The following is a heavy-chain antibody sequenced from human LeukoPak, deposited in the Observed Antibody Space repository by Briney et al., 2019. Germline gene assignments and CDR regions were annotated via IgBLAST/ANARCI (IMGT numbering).Heavy chain of an antibody. J-gene: IGHJ4*02. D-gene: IGHD6-13*01. CDR2: IWYDGSNK. Sequence: PGGSLRLSCAASGFTFSSYGMHWVRQAPGNGLEWVAVIWYDGSNKYYADSVKGRFTISRDNSKNTLYLQMNTLRAEDTAVYYCVEGSRYSRHWGQGTLVTVSS. CDR1: GFTFSSYG. CDR3: VEGSRYSRH. V-gene: IGHV3-33*01.